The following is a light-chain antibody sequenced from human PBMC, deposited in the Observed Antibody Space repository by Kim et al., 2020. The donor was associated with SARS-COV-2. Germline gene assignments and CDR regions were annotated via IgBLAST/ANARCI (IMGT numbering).Light chain of an antibody. CDR3: QQYKNWPYT. V-gene: IGKV3-15*01. Sequence: SVSPGERATLACRASHSGSSNFAWYQQTPGQAPRLLIYGAFTRATGIPARFSGSGSGTEFTLTINSLQSEEFAVYYCQQYKNWPYTFGQVTKLDI. CDR1: HSGSSN. J-gene: IGKJ2*01. CDR2: GAF.